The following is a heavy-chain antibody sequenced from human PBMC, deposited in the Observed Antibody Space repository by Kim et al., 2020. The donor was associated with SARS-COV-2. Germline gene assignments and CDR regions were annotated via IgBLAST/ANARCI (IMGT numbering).Heavy chain of an antibody. V-gene: IGHV4-34*01. Sequence: SETLSLTCAVYGGSFSGYYWSWIRQPPGKGLEWIGEINHSGSTNYNPSLKSRVTISVDTSKNQFSLKLSSVTAADTAVYYCARKRTYCSSTSCLRYFDYWGQGTLVTVSS. J-gene: IGHJ4*02. D-gene: IGHD2-2*01. CDR3: ARKRTYCSSTSCLRYFDY. CDR1: GGSFSGYY. CDR2: INHSGST.